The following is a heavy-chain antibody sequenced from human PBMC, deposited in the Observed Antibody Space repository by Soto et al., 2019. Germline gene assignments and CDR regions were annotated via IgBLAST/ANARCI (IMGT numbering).Heavy chain of an antibody. CDR3: AKGFHIKFGTILPPWYFDY. CDR1: GFTFSSYA. CDR2: ISGSDGIT. D-gene: IGHD3-16*01. Sequence: EVQLLESGGGLIQPGGSLRLSCAASGFTFSSYAMSWVRQAPGKGLEWVSSISGSDGITYYGDSVKGRFTISRDNSKTTLYLQMNSLRPDDTAVYFCAKGFHIKFGTILPPWYFDYGGEGTLVTVSS. J-gene: IGHJ4*02. V-gene: IGHV3-23*01.